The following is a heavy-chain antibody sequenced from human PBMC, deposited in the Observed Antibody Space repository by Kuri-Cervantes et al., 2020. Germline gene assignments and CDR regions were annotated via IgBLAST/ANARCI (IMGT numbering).Heavy chain of an antibody. D-gene: IGHD1-26*01. CDR1: GFTFSNAW. V-gene: IGHV3-15*01. CDR2: IKSKTDGGTT. J-gene: IGHJ4*02. CDR3: ASLNSGSYLPFDY. Sequence: GGSLRLSCVASGFTFSNAWMSWVRQAPGKGLEWVGRIKSKTDGGTTDYAAPVKGRFTISRDDSKNTLYLQMNSLKTEDTAVYYCASLNSGSYLPFDYWGQGTLVTVSS.